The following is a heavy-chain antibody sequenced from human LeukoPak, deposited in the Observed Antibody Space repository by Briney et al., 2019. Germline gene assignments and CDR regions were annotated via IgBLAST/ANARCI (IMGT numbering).Heavy chain of an antibody. Sequence: GSLRLSCAASGFTVSSNYMSWVRQAPGKGLEWVSVIYSGGSTYYADSVKGRFTISRDNSKSTLYLQMNSLRAEDTAVYYCANLNAPYWGNFDYWGQGTLVTVSS. CDR3: ANLNAPYWGNFDY. CDR2: IYSGGST. V-gene: IGHV3-53*01. D-gene: IGHD3-16*01. J-gene: IGHJ4*02. CDR1: GFTVSSNY.